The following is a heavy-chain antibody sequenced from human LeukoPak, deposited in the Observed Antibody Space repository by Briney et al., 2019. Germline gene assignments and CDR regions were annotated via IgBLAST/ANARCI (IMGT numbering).Heavy chain of an antibody. J-gene: IGHJ5*02. Sequence: GASVKVSCKASGYTFITYGISWVRQAPGQGLEWMGWISAYNGNSNYAQKLRGRVTMTTDTSTSTAYMELRSLRSDDTAVYYCARGGASSSWYSEDNWFDPWGQGTLVTVSS. D-gene: IGHD6-13*01. CDR1: GYTFITYG. V-gene: IGHV1-18*01. CDR3: ARGGASSSWYSEDNWFDP. CDR2: ISAYNGNS.